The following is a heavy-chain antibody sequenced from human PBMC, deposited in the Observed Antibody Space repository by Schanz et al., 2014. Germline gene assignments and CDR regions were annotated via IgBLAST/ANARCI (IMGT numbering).Heavy chain of an antibody. J-gene: IGHJ4*02. V-gene: IGHV3-33*06. D-gene: IGHD3-9*01. CDR1: GFTFSRFG. CDR2: IWYDGSNK. Sequence: AQLLESGGALVRPGGSLRLSCATSGFTFSRFGMHWVRQAPGKGPEWVAIIWYDGSNKYYADSVKGRFTISRDNSKNTLYLQMNSLRAEDTAVYYCAKDHAGSDILTALGNWGQGTLVTVSS. CDR3: AKDHAGSDILTALGN.